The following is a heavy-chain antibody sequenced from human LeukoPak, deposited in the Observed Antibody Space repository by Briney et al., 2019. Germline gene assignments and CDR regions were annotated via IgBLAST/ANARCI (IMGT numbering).Heavy chain of an antibody. V-gene: IGHV3-33*06. CDR2: IWFDGSVK. CDR3: AKDTAVQFLEPAS. J-gene: IGHJ5*02. Sequence: GGSLRLSCAASGFTFNTHAMHWVRQAPGKGLEWVAAIWFDGSVKHYSDAVKGRFTISRDNSLNTLYLQMNSLRVEDTSIYYCAKDTAVQFLEPASWGQGTLVTVSS. D-gene: IGHD3-3*01. CDR1: GFTFNTHA.